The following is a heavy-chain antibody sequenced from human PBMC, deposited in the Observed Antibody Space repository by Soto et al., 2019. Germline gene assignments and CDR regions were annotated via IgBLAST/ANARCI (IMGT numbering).Heavy chain of an antibody. D-gene: IGHD1-26*01. Sequence: EVQLVESGGGLVKPGGSLRLSCAASGFTFSTYSMNWVRQAPGKGLEWVSFISSGGSYKYYADSVKGRFIISRDNAENSLFLQMDSLRAEDTAVYYCAGGNIVGPTTSRPPQDYWGQGILVTVSS. CDR3: AGGNIVGPTTSRPPQDY. J-gene: IGHJ4*02. V-gene: IGHV3-21*01. CDR2: ISSGGSYK. CDR1: GFTFSTYS.